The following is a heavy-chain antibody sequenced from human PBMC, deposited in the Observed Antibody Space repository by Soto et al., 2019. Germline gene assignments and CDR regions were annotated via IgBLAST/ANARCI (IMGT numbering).Heavy chain of an antibody. CDR3: TKEYGYCSGGSCYGEGAFDI. V-gene: IGHV3-15*01. CDR2: IKSKTDGGTT. CDR1: GFTFSNAW. J-gene: IGHJ3*02. D-gene: IGHD2-15*01. Sequence: EVQLVESGGGLVKPGGSLRLSCAASGFTFSNAWMSWVRQAPGKGLEWVGRIKSKTDGGTTDYAAPVKGRFTISREDSKNTLYLQMNSLKTEDTAVYYCTKEYGYCSGGSCYGEGAFDIWGQGTMVTVSS.